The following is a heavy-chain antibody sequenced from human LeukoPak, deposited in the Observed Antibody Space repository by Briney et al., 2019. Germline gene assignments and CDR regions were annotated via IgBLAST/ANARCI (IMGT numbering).Heavy chain of an antibody. V-gene: IGHV4-59*08. J-gene: IGHJ4*02. CDR2: IYYTGSA. CDR3: ARHGDLDTADYFDY. Sequence: SETLSLTCTVSGAPITRYYWSWIRQPPGKGLEWIGYIYYTGSANYNPSLKSRVSISVDTSKNQFSLKLNSVTAADTAVYYCARHGDLDTADYFDYWGQGILVTVSS. CDR1: GAPITRYY.